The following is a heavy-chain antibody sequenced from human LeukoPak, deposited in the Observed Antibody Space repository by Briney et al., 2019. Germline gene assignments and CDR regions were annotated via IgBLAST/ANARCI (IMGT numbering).Heavy chain of an antibody. CDR2: LYSDGNT. D-gene: IGHD1-14*01. J-gene: IGHJ4*02. CDR1: GFTVITND. V-gene: IGHV3-53*01. CDR3: ARGVEPLAANTLAY. Sequence: GGSLRLSCAASGFTVITNDMTWVRDAPGKGLEWVSVLYSDGNTKYADSVQGRFTISRDNSKNTLYLEMNSLGPDDTAVYYCARGVEPLAANTLAYWGQGTLVTVSS.